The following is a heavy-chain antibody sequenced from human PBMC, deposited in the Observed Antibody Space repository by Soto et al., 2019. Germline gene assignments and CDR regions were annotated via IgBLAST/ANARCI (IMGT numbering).Heavy chain of an antibody. Sequence: QLQLQESVPGLVTPSETLSLPCSVSNDSINSDKYYWGWIRHPPGKGLEWIGSIYYRGNAYYNPSLQTRVTISLDKSKSQFSLKLNSVTAADSAVYFCARLEGLATISYYFDFWGPGALVTVSS. D-gene: IGHD5-12*01. CDR2: IYYRGNA. V-gene: IGHV4-39*01. CDR1: NDSINSDKYY. J-gene: IGHJ4*02. CDR3: ARLEGLATISYYFDF.